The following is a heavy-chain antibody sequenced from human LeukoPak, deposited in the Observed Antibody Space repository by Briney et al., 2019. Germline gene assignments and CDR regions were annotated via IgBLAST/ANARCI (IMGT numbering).Heavy chain of an antibody. Sequence: PGGSLRLSCVVSGFSFSSYWMTWVRQAPGKGLEWVANIKPDGSEKYYVDSVKGRFTISRDNAKNSLHLRMNSLRAEDTAVYYCARGRSGYYNFDYWGQGTLVTVSS. J-gene: IGHJ4*02. CDR3: ARGRSGYYNFDY. CDR1: GFSFSSYW. V-gene: IGHV3-7*01. CDR2: IKPDGSEK. D-gene: IGHD3-3*01.